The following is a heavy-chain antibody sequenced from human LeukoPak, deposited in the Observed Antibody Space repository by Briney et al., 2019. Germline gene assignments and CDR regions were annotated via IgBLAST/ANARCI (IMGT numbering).Heavy chain of an antibody. V-gene: IGHV3-23*01. CDR1: GFTFNTHA. CDR2: ISGSGGST. CDR3: AKGDYGEPFDY. D-gene: IGHD4-17*01. Sequence: PGGSLRLSCAASGFTFNTHAMSWVRQAPGKGLEWVSTISGSGGSTYYADSVKGRFTISRDNSRNTLYLQMNSLRAEDTAVYYCAKGDYGEPFDYWGQGTLVTVSS. J-gene: IGHJ4*02.